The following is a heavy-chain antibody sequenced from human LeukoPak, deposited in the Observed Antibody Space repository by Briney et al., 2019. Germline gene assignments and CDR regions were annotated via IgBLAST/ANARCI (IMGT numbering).Heavy chain of an antibody. CDR2: IYHSGST. CDR1: GYSISSGDY. V-gene: IGHV4-38-2*02. Sequence: SETLSLTCAVSGYSISSGDYWGWIRQPPGKGLQWIGSIYHSGSTYYNPSLKSRVTISVGTSKNQFSLKLNSVTAADTAVYYCARDGLYCSGGICYFNYWGQGTLVTVSS. CDR3: ARDGLYCSGGICYFNY. D-gene: IGHD2-15*01. J-gene: IGHJ4*02.